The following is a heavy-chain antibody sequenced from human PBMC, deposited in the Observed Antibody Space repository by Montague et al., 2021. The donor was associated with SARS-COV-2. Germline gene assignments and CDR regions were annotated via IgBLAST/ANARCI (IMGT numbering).Heavy chain of an antibody. D-gene: IGHD6-19*01. CDR2: IYNSGNT. V-gene: IGHV4-39*01. CDR1: GGSISSSSYY. CDR3: ARRVVVGWYATTPETDS. Sequence: SETLSLTCTVSGGSISSSSYYWGWIRQPPGKGLEWIGSIYNSGNTYYNPSLKSRVTISVDTSKNQFSLKLTSVTAADTAVYYCARRVVVGWYATTPETDSWGQGTLVTVSS. J-gene: IGHJ4*02.